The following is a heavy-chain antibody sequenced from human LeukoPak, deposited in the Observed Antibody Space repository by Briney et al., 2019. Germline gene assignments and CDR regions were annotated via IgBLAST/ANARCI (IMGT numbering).Heavy chain of an antibody. CDR2: INHSGST. V-gene: IGHV4-34*01. CDR1: GGSFSGYY. Sequence: KTSETLSLTCAVYGGSFSGYYWSWIRQPPGKGLEWIGEINHSGSTNYNPSLKSRVTISVDTSKNQFSLKLSSVTAADTAVYYCARAKGIAAAGNFDYWGQGTLVTVSS. J-gene: IGHJ4*02. CDR3: ARAKGIAAAGNFDY. D-gene: IGHD6-13*01.